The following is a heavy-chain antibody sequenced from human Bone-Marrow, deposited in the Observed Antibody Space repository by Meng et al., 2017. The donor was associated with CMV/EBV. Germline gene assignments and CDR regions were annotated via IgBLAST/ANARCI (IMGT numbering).Heavy chain of an antibody. J-gene: IGHJ6*02. D-gene: IGHD3-22*01. CDR2: MNPNNGKT. CDR1: GYAFTNYN. Sequence: ASVKVSCKASGYAFTNYNIDWVRQAAGQGLEWMGWMNPNNGKTGYAQRFQGRLALTRDTSTSTAYMELSSLRSEDTAVYYCAREPYYYDSSGYYPEYYYYYGKDVWGQGTTVTVSS. V-gene: IGHV1-8*01. CDR3: AREPYYYDSSGYYPEYYYYYGKDV.